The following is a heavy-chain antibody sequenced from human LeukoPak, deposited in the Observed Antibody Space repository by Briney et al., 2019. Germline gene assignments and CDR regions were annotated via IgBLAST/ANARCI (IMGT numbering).Heavy chain of an antibody. Sequence: PSETLSLTCTVSGDSIIGYYWSWIRQPPGKGLEWIGYIYYSGSTNYNPSLKSRVTISVDTSKNQFSLKLSSVTAADTAVYYCARRLQRGFGDNWFDPWGQGTLVTVSS. CDR3: ARRLQRGFGDNWFDP. CDR1: GDSIIGYY. V-gene: IGHV4-59*08. D-gene: IGHD3-10*01. J-gene: IGHJ5*02. CDR2: IYYSGST.